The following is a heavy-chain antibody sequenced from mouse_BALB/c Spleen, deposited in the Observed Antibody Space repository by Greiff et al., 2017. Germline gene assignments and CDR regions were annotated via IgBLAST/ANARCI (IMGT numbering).Heavy chain of an antibody. CDR1: GYSITSDYA. Sequence: EVQLQQSGPGLVKPSQSLSLTCTVTGYSITSDYAWNWIRQFPGNKLEWMGYISYSGSTSYNPSLKSRISITRDTSKNQFFLQLNSVTTEDTATYYCARNYRYDPYAMDYWGQGTSVTVSS. CDR3: ARNYRYDPYAMDY. CDR2: ISYSGST. D-gene: IGHD2-14*01. J-gene: IGHJ4*01. V-gene: IGHV3-2*02.